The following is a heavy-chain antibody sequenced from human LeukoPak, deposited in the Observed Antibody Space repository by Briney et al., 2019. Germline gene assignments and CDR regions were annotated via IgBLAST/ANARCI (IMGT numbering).Heavy chain of an antibody. CDR1: GGSISSYY. CDR2: IYYSGST. Sequence: SETLSLTCTVSGGSISSYYWSWIRQPPGKGLEWIGYIYYSGSTNYNPSLKSRVTILVDKSKNQFSLKLSSVTAADTAVYYCARAPGSRVWFDPWGQGTLVTVSS. CDR3: ARAPGSRVWFDP. D-gene: IGHD3-10*01. J-gene: IGHJ5*02. V-gene: IGHV4-59*12.